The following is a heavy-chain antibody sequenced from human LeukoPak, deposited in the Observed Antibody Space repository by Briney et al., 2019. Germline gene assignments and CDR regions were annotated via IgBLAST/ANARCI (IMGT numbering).Heavy chain of an antibody. J-gene: IGHJ6*02. V-gene: IGHV4-39*01. Sequence: PSETLSLTCTVSGGSFTSGSYYWDWIRQSPGKGLQWIGSIYYSGSTYYNPSLKSRVTISVDTSKNQFSLNLSSVTAADTAVYYCARLFTGIVVIPAAIHYYGMDVWGQGATVTVSS. CDR3: ARLFTGIVVIPAAIHYYGMDV. CDR1: GGSFTSGSYY. D-gene: IGHD2-2*01. CDR2: IYYSGST.